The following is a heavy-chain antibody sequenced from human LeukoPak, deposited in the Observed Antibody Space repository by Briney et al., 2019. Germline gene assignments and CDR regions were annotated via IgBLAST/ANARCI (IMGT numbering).Heavy chain of an antibody. J-gene: IGHJ4*02. V-gene: IGHV1-69*04. CDR3: AREGRDGYNYSDY. Sequence: GASVKVSCKASGGTFSSYAISWVRQAPGQGLEWMGRIIPILGIANYAQKFQGRVTITADKSTSTAYMGLSSLRSEDTAVYYCAREGRDGYNYSDYWGQGTLVTVSS. D-gene: IGHD5-24*01. CDR2: IIPILGIA. CDR1: GGTFSSYA.